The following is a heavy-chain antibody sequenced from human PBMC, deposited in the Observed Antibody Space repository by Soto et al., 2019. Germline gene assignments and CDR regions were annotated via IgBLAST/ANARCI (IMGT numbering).Heavy chain of an antibody. CDR1: GGSITSRSSY. V-gene: IGHV4-39*01. D-gene: IGHD6-13*01. J-gene: IGHJ4*02. CDR2: FFSGST. Sequence: QLQLQESGPGLVRPSETLSLTCSVSGGSITSRSSYWAWIRQPPGKGLEWIGTFFSGSTFSNPSLRSRVTISKDTSRTQFSLKLTSVAATDTAMYYCATTRGLAVGGSFNYWGQGALVTVSS. CDR3: ATTRGLAVGGSFNY.